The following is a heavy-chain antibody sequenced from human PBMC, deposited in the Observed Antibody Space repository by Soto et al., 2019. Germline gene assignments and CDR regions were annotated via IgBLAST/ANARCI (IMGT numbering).Heavy chain of an antibody. CDR3: ARGRGSSGWGIDY. J-gene: IGHJ4*02. Sequence: QVQLQESGPGLVKPSETLSLTCTVSGGSISSYYWSWIRQPPGKGLEWIGYIYYSGSTNYNPSLKIRVTISVDPSKNQFSLNLSSVTAADTAVYYCARGRGSSGWGIDYWGQGTLVTVSS. CDR2: IYYSGST. CDR1: GGSISSYY. D-gene: IGHD6-19*01. V-gene: IGHV4-59*01.